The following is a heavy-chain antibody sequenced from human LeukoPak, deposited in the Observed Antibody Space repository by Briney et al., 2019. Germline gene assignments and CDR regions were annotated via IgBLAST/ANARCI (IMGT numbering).Heavy chain of an antibody. V-gene: IGHV3-48*03. Sequence: GGSLRLSCAASGFTFSSYEMNWVRQAPGKGLEWVSYISSSGSTIYYADSVKGRFTISRDNAKNSLYLQMNSRRAEDTAVYYWASVGGGGAAVVDYWGQGTLVTVSS. CDR2: ISSSGSTI. D-gene: IGHD3-16*01. CDR1: GFTFSSYE. CDR3: ASVGGGGAAVVDY. J-gene: IGHJ4*02.